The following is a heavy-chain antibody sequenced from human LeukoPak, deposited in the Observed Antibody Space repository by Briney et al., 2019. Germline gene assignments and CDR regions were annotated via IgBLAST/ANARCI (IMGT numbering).Heavy chain of an antibody. J-gene: IGHJ6*02. Sequence: PGGSLRLSCAASGFTVSSYEMNWVRQAPGKGLEWVSYISSSGSTIYYAGTVKGRFTISRDNAKNSLYLQMNSLRAEDTAVYYCARDQYYYDSSGYYTGDYYYYNGMDVWGQGTTVTVSS. CDR3: ARDQYYYDSSGYYTGDYYYYNGMDV. V-gene: IGHV3-48*03. CDR2: ISSSGSTI. D-gene: IGHD3-22*01. CDR1: GFTVSSYE.